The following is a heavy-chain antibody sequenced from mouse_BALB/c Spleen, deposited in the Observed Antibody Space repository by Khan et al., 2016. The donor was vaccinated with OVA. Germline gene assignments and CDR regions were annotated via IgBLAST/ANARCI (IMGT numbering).Heavy chain of an antibody. Sequence: EVQLQQSGPDLVKPGDSVKISCKASGYSFTGYYIHWVKQSHGKSLEWIGRVNPNNGGTSYNQKFKGKVIFTVDKSYNTAYIELSSLTSEDTAVYSCAIYHGYFDVWGAGTTVTVSS. CDR2: VNPNNGGT. CDR3: AIYHGYFDV. J-gene: IGHJ1*01. V-gene: IGHV1-18*01. CDR1: GYSFTGYY.